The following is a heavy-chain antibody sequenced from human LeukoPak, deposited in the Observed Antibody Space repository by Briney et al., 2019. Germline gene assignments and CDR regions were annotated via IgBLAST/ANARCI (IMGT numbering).Heavy chain of an antibody. Sequence: GESLKISCKGSGYTFTNYWIGWVRQMPGKGLEWMGIIYPGDSDTRYSLSFQGQVTTSADKSISTAYLHWGSLEASDTAMYYCARLFDSSGYYVDYWGQGTLVTVSS. D-gene: IGHD3-22*01. CDR2: IYPGDSDT. CDR3: ARLFDSSGYYVDY. CDR1: GYTFTNYW. J-gene: IGHJ4*02. V-gene: IGHV5-51*01.